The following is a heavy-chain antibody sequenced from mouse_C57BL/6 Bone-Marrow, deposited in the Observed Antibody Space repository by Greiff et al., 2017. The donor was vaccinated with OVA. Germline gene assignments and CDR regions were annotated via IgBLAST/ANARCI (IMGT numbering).Heavy chain of an antibody. D-gene: IGHD3-3*01. Sequence: QVQLQQPGAELVQPGASVKMSCKASGYTFTSYWITWVKQRPGQGLEWIGDIYPGSGSTNYNEKFKSKATLTVDTSSSTAYMQLSSLTSEDSAVYYCARGLGGFAWFAYWGQGTLVTVSA. CDR2: IYPGSGST. V-gene: IGHV1-55*01. J-gene: IGHJ3*01. CDR1: GYTFTSYW. CDR3: ARGLGGFAWFAY.